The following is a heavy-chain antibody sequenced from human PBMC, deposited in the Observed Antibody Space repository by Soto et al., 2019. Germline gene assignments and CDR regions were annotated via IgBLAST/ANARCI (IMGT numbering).Heavy chain of an antibody. D-gene: IGHD5-18*01. V-gene: IGHV4-59*08. CDR1: GGSISSYY. J-gene: IGHJ4*02. CDR3: ARLRQLWVVDFDY. Sequence: SETLSLTCTVSGGSISSYYWSWIRQPPGKGLEWIGYIYYSGSTNYNPSLKSRVTISVDTSKNQFSLKLSSVTAADTAVYYCARLRQLWVVDFDYWGQGTLVTVSS. CDR2: IYYSGST.